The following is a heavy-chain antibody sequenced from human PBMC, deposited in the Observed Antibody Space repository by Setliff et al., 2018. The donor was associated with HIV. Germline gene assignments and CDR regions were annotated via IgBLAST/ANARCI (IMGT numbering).Heavy chain of an antibody. CDR3: AKSGSTIFGVVIPVY. Sequence: PGGSLRLSCAASGFSFRTYAMSWVRQAPGKGLEWVSAITGSGGSTYYADSVKGRFTISRDNSKNTLYLQMNSLRAEDTAVYYCAKSGSTIFGVVIPVYWGQGTLVTVSS. CDR1: GFSFRTYA. J-gene: IGHJ4*02. CDR2: ITGSGGST. V-gene: IGHV3-23*01. D-gene: IGHD3-3*01.